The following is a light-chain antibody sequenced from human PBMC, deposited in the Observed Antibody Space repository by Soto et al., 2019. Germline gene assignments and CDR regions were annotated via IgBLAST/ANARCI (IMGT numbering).Light chain of an antibody. Sequence: DIQMTQSPSTLSGSVGDRVTITCRASQTISSWLAWYQQKPGKAPKLLIYKASTLKIGVPSRFSGSGSGTEFTLTISSLQPDDFATYYCQRYYSYSEAFGQGTKVELK. CDR3: QRYYSYSEA. CDR2: KAS. CDR1: QTISSW. J-gene: IGKJ1*01. V-gene: IGKV1-5*03.